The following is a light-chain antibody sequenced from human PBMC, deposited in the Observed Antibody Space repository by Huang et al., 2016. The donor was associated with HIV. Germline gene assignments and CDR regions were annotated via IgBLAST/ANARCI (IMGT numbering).Light chain of an antibody. V-gene: IGKV3-15*01. CDR3: QQYNKWPPEYT. CDR2: AAS. J-gene: IGKJ2*01. Sequence: VMMSQSPATLAASPGERVTLSCGASQSVNTNLAWYQQKPGQPPRLLIYAASTRATSVPARLAGSGSGTEFTLTIDSRESDDVAVYDWQQYNKWPPEYTFGQGTRLEIK. CDR1: QSVNTN.